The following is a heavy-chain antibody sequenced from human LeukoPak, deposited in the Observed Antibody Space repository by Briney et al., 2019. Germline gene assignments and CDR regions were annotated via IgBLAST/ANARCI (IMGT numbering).Heavy chain of an antibody. CDR1: GGSISSSSYC. CDR3: ARERGVAGPEPFDY. Sequence: PSETLSLTCTVSGGSISSSSYCWGWIRQPPGKRLEWIGSIYYSGSTYYNPSLKSRVTISVDTSKNQFSLKLSSVTAADTAVYYCARERGVAGPEPFDYWGQGTLVTVSS. D-gene: IGHD6-19*01. CDR2: IYYSGST. J-gene: IGHJ4*02. V-gene: IGHV4-39*07.